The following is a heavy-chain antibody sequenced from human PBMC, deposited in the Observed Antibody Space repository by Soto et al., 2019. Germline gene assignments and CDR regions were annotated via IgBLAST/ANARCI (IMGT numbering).Heavy chain of an antibody. D-gene: IGHD3-10*01. CDR1: GGSISSYY. Sequence: SETLSLTCTVSGGSISSYYWSWIRQPPGKGLEWIGYIYYSGSTNYNPSLKSRVTISVDTSKNQFSLKLSSVTAADTAAYYCARGVFYYYYYMDVWGKGTTVTVSS. J-gene: IGHJ6*03. CDR2: IYYSGST. V-gene: IGHV4-59*08. CDR3: ARGVFYYYYYMDV.